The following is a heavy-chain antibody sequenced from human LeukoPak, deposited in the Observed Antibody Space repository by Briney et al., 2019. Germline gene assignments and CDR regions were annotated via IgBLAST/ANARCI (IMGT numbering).Heavy chain of an antibody. V-gene: IGHV3-30*02. J-gene: IGHJ1*01. D-gene: IGHD2-2*01. CDR1: GFTFSSYG. CDR2: IRYDGSNK. CDR3: ASLYCSSTSCYP. Sequence: GGSLRLSCAASGFTFSSYGMHWVRQAPGKGLEWAAFIRYDGSNKYYADSVKGRFTISRDNSKNALYLQMNSLRAEDTAVYYCASLYCSSTSCYPWGQGTLVTVSS.